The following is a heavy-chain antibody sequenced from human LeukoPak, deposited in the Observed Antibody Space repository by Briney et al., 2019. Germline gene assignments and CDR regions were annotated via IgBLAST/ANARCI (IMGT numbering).Heavy chain of an antibody. Sequence: SETLSLTCTVSGGSISSYYWSWIRQSPEKGLEWIGYIYDSGSNNNPSLKSRVTISVDTSKNQFSLKLSSVTAADTAVYYCASGSRSVSQYNWFDPWGQGTLVTVSS. D-gene: IGHD3-10*01. CDR1: GGSISSYY. CDR3: ASGSRSVSQYNWFDP. V-gene: IGHV4-4*08. CDR2: IYDSGS. J-gene: IGHJ5*02.